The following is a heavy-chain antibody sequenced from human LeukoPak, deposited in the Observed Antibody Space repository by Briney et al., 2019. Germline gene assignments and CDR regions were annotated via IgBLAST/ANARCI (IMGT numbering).Heavy chain of an antibody. CDR3: ARGGSGYYYY. Sequence: PSQTLSLTCTVSGGSLSSGSYYWSWIRQPAGKGLEWIGRIYTSGSTNYNPSLKSRVTISVDTSKNQFSLKLSSVTAADTAVYYCARGGSGYYYYWGQGTLVTVSS. D-gene: IGHD3-22*01. CDR1: GGSLSSGSYY. J-gene: IGHJ4*02. CDR2: IYTSGST. V-gene: IGHV4-61*02.